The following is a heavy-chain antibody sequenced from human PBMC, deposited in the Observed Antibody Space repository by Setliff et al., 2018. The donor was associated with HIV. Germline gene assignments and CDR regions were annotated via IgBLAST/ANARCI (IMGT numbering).Heavy chain of an antibody. CDR1: GGSIRSDSYS. V-gene: IGHV4-61*02. CDR3: AREERLSSVAGTLYYYYAMDV. J-gene: IGHJ6*02. D-gene: IGHD6-19*01. CDR2: IYSSGNT. Sequence: ASETLSLTCTVSGGSIRSDSYSWTWIRQPAGEGLEGIGGIYSSGNTNYNPSLESRVTRPVDPSKNQFSLKLSSVTAADTAVYYCAREERLSSVAGTLYYYYAMDVWGQGTTVTVSS.